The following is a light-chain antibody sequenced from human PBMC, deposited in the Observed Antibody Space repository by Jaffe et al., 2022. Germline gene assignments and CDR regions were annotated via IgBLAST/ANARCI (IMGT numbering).Light chain of an antibody. CDR3: QQTYSIPWT. CDR2: TAS. V-gene: IGKV1-39*01. J-gene: IGKJ1*01. Sequence: DIQMTQSPSSLSASVGDRVTITCRASQTISNYLNWYQHKPGKAPNLLIYTASSLQSGVPSRFSGSGSGTYFTLTISSLQPEDFATYYCQQTYSIPWTFGQGTQVEIK. CDR1: QTISNY.